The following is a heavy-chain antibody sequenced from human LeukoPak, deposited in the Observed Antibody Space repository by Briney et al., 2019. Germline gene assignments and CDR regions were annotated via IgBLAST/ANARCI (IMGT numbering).Heavy chain of an antibody. J-gene: IGHJ3*01. CDR3: ARVSVLYPDAFDV. CDR1: GFTFSDYY. Sequence: GGSLRLFCAASGFTFSDYYMSWIRPAPGKGLEWVSYISSSGSTIYYADSVKGRFTISRDNAKNSLYLQMNSLRAEDTAVYYCARVSVLYPDAFDVWGQGTMVTVSS. V-gene: IGHV3-11*04. CDR2: ISSSGSTI. D-gene: IGHD2-2*02.